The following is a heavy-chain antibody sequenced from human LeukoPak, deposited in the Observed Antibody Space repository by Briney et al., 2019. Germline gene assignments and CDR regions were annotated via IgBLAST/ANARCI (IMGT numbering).Heavy chain of an antibody. D-gene: IGHD3-10*01. CDR1: GFTFRSYG. V-gene: IGHV3-21*01. CDR3: ARCEGYYYGSGSYYNIDY. CDR2: VSSSGTYI. Sequence: PRGSLRLSCAASGFTFRSYGMNGVRQAPGKELEWVSSVSSSGTYIYYADSVKGRFTISRDNAKNSLYLQMNSLRAEDTAVYYCARCEGYYYGSGSYYNIDYWGQGTLVTVS. J-gene: IGHJ4*02.